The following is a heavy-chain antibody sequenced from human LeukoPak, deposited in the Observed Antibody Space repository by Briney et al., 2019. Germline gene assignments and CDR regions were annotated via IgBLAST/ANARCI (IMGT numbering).Heavy chain of an antibody. J-gene: IGHJ3*02. Sequence: TASETLSLTCTVSGGSISSYYWSWIRQPPGKGLEAIGYINYSETTNYNPSLKRRVTISVDTSRNQFSLRLSSVTAADTAVYYCARGIFGMVINGFDIWGQGTMVTVSS. CDR3: ARGIFGMVINGFDI. CDR1: GGSISSYY. CDR2: INYSETT. V-gene: IGHV4-59*01. D-gene: IGHD3-3*01.